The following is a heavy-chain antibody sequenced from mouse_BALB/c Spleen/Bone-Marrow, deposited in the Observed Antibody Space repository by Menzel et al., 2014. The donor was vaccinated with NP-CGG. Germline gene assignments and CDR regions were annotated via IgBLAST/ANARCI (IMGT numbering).Heavy chain of an antibody. CDR1: GYVFSNYW. Sequence: QVQLKDSGAELVRPGSSVKISCKASGYVFSNYWMNWVKQRPGQGLEWIGQIYPGDGDTNYNGKFKGTATLTADKSSSTAYMQLSSLTSEDSAVYFCARSGYGSSYDYWGQGTTLTVSS. D-gene: IGHD1-1*01. CDR2: IYPGDGDT. CDR3: ARSGYGSSYDY. V-gene: IGHV1-80*01. J-gene: IGHJ2*01.